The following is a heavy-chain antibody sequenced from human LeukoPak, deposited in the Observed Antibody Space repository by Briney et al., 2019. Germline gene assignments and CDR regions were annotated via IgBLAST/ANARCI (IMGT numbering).Heavy chain of an antibody. D-gene: IGHD1-1*01. J-gene: IGHJ3*02. CDR2: IKQDGSEK. V-gene: IGHV3-7*01. Sequence: GGSLRLSCAAPGFTFSGYWVSWVRQAPGKGLGWVANIKQDGSEKYYVDSVKGRFTISRDNAKNSLYLQMNSLRAEDTAVYYCARDPYNWNDFAFDIWGQGTMVTVSS. CDR3: ARDPYNWNDFAFDI. CDR1: GFTFSGYW.